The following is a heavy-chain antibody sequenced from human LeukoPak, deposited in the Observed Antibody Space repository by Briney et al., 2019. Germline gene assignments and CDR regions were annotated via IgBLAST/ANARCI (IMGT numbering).Heavy chain of an antibody. CDR3: AKVYWAYGDYYDISVFDY. D-gene: IGHD4-17*01. V-gene: IGHV3-30*02. CDR2: IRYDGSNK. J-gene: IGHJ4*02. Sequence: GGSLRLSCAASGFTFSSYGMHWVRQAPGKGLEWVAFIRYDGSNKYYADSVKGRFTISRDNSKNTLYLQMNSLRAEDTAVYYCAKVYWAYGDYYDISVFDYWGQGTLVTVSS. CDR1: GFTFSSYG.